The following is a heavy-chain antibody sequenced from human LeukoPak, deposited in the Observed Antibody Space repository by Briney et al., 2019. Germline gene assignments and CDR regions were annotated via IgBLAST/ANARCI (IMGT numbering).Heavy chain of an antibody. CDR3: ATPLMGYYDSSGYYYSEAFDI. CDR2: IYSGYSDT. CDR1: GYSFTSYW. J-gene: IGHJ3*02. V-gene: IGHV5-51*01. Sequence: GESLKISFEGSGYSFTSYWIGWVRQMPGKGLEWMGIIYSGYSDTRYSPSFQGQVTISADKSISTAYLQWSSMQASDTAMYYCATPLMGYYDSSGYYYSEAFDIWGQGTMVTVSS. D-gene: IGHD3-22*01.